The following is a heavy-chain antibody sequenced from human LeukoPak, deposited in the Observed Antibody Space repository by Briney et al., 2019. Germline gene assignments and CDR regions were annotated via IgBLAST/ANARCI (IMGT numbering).Heavy chain of an antibody. CDR2: IRFGGSNK. D-gene: IGHD5-18*01. Sequence: GGSLSLSCAASGFTFSSYGMHWVRQAPGKGLEWVAFIRFGGSNKYYADSVKGRFTISRDNSKNTLYLQMNSLRAEDTAVYYCARAKGGYSYGTYFDYWGQGTLVTVSS. CDR3: ARAKGGYSYGTYFDY. CDR1: GFTFSSYG. V-gene: IGHV3-30*02. J-gene: IGHJ4*02.